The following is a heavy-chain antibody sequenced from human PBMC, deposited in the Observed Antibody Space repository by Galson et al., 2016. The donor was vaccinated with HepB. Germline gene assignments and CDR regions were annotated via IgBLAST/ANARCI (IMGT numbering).Heavy chain of an antibody. CDR1: GFTFGSYT. Sequence: SLRLSCAASGFTFGSYTVNWVRQAPGKGLEWVAVTSYDGSNEYYAESVKGRFTISTDTSTSTGYMELRSLRSDDTAVYYCARVDSSGYDHLYYSYTMDVWGQGTTVTVSS. CDR3: ARVDSSGYDHLYYSYTMDV. D-gene: IGHD3-22*01. V-gene: IGHV3-30*15. J-gene: IGHJ6*02. CDR2: TSYDGSNE.